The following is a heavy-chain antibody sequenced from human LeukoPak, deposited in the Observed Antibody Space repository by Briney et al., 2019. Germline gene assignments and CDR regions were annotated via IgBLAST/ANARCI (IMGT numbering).Heavy chain of an antibody. CDR3: ARVAAAGTGWFGP. CDR2: INPNSGGT. D-gene: IGHD6-13*01. Sequence: GASVKVSCKASGYTFTGYYMHWVRQAPGQGLEWMGWINPNSGGTNYAQKFQGRVTMTGDTSISTAYMELSRLRSDDTAVYYCARVAAAGTGWFGPWGQGTLVTVSS. V-gene: IGHV1-2*02. J-gene: IGHJ5*02. CDR1: GYTFTGYY.